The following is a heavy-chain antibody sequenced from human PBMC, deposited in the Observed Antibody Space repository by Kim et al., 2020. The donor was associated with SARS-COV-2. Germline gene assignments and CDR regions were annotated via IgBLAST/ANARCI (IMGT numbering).Heavy chain of an antibody. CDR2: INPSGGST. CDR1: GYTFTSYY. D-gene: IGHD3-22*01. V-gene: IGHV1-46*01. CDR3: ARGDPDYYDSKGMDV. Sequence: ASVKVSCKASGYTFTSYYMHWVRQAPGQGLEWMGIINPSGGSTSYAQKFQGRVTMTRDTSTSTVYMELSSLRSEDTAVYYCARGDPDYYDSKGMDVWGQGTTVTVSS. J-gene: IGHJ6*02.